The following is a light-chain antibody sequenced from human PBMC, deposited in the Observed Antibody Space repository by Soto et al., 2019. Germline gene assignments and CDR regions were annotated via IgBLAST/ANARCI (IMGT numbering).Light chain of an antibody. Sequence: DIQVTQFPSSLSASVGDRITITCRASQAIGNYLAWYQQKPGKVPKLLIYAASTLQPGVPSRFSGSRSGTDFTLTVSCLQSEDFATYYCQQYYGFPLRFGPGTKVEIK. V-gene: IGKV1-27*01. CDR1: QAIGNY. CDR3: QQYYGFPLR. J-gene: IGKJ1*01. CDR2: AAS.